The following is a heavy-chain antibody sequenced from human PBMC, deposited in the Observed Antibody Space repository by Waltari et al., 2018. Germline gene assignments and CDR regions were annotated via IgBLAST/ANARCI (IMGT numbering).Heavy chain of an antibody. J-gene: IGHJ4*02. CDR3: ARDLSSGWYFDY. V-gene: IGHV3-30-3*01. D-gene: IGHD6-19*01. CDR1: GFTFSSYA. Sequence: QVQLVESGGGVVQPGRSLRLSCAASGFTFSSYAMHWVRQAPGKGLEWLAGISYDGSNKYYADSVKGRFTISRDNSKNTLYLQMNSLRAEDTAVYYCARDLSSGWYFDYWGQGTLVTVSS. CDR2: ISYDGSNK.